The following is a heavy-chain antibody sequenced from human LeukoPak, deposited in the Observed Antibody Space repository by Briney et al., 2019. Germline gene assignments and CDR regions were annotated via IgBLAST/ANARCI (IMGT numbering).Heavy chain of an antibody. CDR2: IYYSGST. V-gene: IGHV4-4*02. D-gene: IGHD3-3*01. Sequence: PSETLSLTCAVSGGSISNSYWWTWVRQPPGKGLEWIGEIYYSGSTNYNPSLKSRLTISVDKSKNQFSLKLRSVTAADTAVYYCARGYWIGYHHLDFWGQGTLVTVSS. CDR1: GGSISNSYW. CDR3: ARGYWIGYHHLDF. J-gene: IGHJ4*02.